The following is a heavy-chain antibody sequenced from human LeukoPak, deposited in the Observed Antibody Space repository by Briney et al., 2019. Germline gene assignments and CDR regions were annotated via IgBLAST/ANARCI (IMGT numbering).Heavy chain of an antibody. D-gene: IGHD2-8*01. CDR1: GGSISSSSYY. J-gene: IGHJ5*02. CDR3: ARTLRKKGYCTNGVCSDWFDP. V-gene: IGHV4-39*01. CDR2: IYYSGST. Sequence: SETLSLTCTVSGGSISSSSYYWGWIRQPPGKGLEWIGSIYYSGSTYYNPSLKSRVTISVDTSKNQFSLKLSSVTAADTAVYYCARTLRKKGYCTNGVCSDWFDPWGQGTLVTVSS.